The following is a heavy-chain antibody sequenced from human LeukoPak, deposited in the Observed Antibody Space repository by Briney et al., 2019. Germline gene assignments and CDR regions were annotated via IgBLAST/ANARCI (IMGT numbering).Heavy chain of an antibody. CDR3: AKIGRYYDFWTGFYEEEVDYMDV. CDR2: ISGSGGST. V-gene: IGHV3-23*01. J-gene: IGHJ6*03. D-gene: IGHD3-3*01. CDR1: GFTFSCYG. Sequence: GGSLRLSCAASGFTFSCYGMTWVRQAPGKGLEWVSGISGSGGSTKHADSVKGRFTISRDNSKNTLYLQMNSLRAEDTAVYYCAKIGRYYDFWTGFYEEEVDYMDVWGKGTTVTVSS.